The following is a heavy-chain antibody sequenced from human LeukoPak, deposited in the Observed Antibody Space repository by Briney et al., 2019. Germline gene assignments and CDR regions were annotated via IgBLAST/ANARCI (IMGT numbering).Heavy chain of an antibody. CDR1: GFTFSSYA. J-gene: IGHJ4*02. D-gene: IGHD4-17*01. V-gene: IGHV3-30*04. CDR2: ISYDGSNK. Sequence: GGSLRLSCAASGFTFSSYAMHWVRQAPGEGLEWVAVISYDGSNKYYADSVKGRFTISRDNSKNTLYLQMNSLRAEDTAVYYCARETYGDPAVDYWGQGTLVTVSS. CDR3: ARETYGDPAVDY.